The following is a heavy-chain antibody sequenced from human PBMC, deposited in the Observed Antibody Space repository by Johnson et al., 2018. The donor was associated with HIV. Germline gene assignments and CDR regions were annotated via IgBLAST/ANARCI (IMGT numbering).Heavy chain of an antibody. J-gene: IGHJ3*02. D-gene: IGHD6-19*01. Sequence: QVQLVESGGGVVQPGRSLRLSCATSGFTFSSYAMHWVRQAPGKGLEWVALISYDGSNKYYADSVKGRFTISRDNSKNTLYVQMNSLRAEDTALYYCARGGGQWLVPWVLGAVDIWGQGTMVTVSS. CDR1: GFTFSSYA. CDR3: ARGGGQWLVPWVLGAVDI. V-gene: IGHV3-30-3*01. CDR2: ISYDGSNK.